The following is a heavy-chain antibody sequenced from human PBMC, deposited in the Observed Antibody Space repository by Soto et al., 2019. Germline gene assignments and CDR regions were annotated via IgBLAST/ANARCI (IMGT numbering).Heavy chain of an antibody. D-gene: IGHD6-13*01. J-gene: IGHJ6*02. CDR3: ARDMAAADFYYYGMDV. V-gene: IGHV3-64*01. CDR2: ISSNGVGT. Sequence: PGGSLRLSCAASGFTLSGYAMDWVRQAPGKGLEYVSGISSNGVGTYYANSVQGRFTISRDNSKDTVYLQMGSLRAEDTAVYYCARDMAAADFYYYGMDVWGQGTTVSVSS. CDR1: GFTLSGYA.